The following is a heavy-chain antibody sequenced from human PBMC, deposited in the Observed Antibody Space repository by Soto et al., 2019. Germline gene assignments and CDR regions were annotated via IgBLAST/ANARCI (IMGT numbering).Heavy chain of an antibody. CDR2: ISSSGSTI. V-gene: IGHV3-11*01. D-gene: IGHD3-22*01. J-gene: IGHJ4*02. Sequence: GALRLSCAASGFTFSDYYMSWIRQAPGKGLEWVSYISSSGSTIYYADSVKGRFTISRDNAKNSLYLQMNSLRAEDTAVCYCASLGLLTGYYDSSGYPWGQGTLVTVSS. CDR1: GFTFSDYY. CDR3: ASLGLLTGYYDSSGYP.